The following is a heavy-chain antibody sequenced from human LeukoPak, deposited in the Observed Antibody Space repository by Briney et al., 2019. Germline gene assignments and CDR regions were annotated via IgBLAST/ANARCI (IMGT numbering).Heavy chain of an antibody. CDR3: ARPGGSGNFDY. D-gene: IGHD3-10*01. CDR2: ISTYNGDT. J-gene: IGHJ4*02. CDR1: GYTFMSYG. V-gene: IGHV1-18*01. Sequence: ASVKVSCKASGYTFMSYGITWVRQAPGQGLEWMGWISTYNGDTKFAQKLQGRVTMTTDTSTSTAYMDLRNLRSDDTAVYYCARPGGSGNFDYWGQGTLVTVSS.